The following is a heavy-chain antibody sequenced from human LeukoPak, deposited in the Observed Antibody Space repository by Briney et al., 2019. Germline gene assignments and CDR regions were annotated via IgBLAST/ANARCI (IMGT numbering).Heavy chain of an antibody. V-gene: IGHV3-23*01. D-gene: IGHD1-1*01. Sequence: GGSLRLSCAGSGFIFSNYAMSWVRQAPGQGLEWVSTISNSGDATFYADAVKGRFTISRDNSKNPLYLQMYSPRAEDTAIYYCAKAPPYTKYFDYWGQGTLLTVSS. CDR1: GFIFSNYA. J-gene: IGHJ4*02. CDR3: AKAPPYTKYFDY. CDR2: ISNSGDAT.